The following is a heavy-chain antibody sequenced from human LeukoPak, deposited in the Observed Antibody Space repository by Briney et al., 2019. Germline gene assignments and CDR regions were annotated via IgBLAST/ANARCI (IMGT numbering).Heavy chain of an antibody. J-gene: IGHJ4*02. D-gene: IGHD1-26*01. CDR1: GFTLGDYY. CDR3: TRVGTSATYVF. Sequence: PGGSLRLSCTGSGFTLGDYYMTWFRQAPGKGLECVGFIRSQAYGGTTDYAASVKDRFTISRDDSKSIVYLQMNSLKTEDTAVYYCTRVGTSATYVFWGQGVLVAVSS. CDR2: IRSQAYGGTT. V-gene: IGHV3-49*03.